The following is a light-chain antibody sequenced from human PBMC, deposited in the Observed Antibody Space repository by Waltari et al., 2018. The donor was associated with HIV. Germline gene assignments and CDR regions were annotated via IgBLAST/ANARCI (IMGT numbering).Light chain of an antibody. CDR2: AAS. V-gene: IGKV3-20*01. CDR1: QSVSSNY. CDR3: QQYGSSPGT. J-gene: IGKJ1*01. Sequence: PGERATLSCRASQSVSSNYLAWYQQKPDQAPRLLISAASSRATGIPDRFSGSGSGTDFTLTISRLEPEDFAVYYCQQYGSSPGTFGQGTKVEIK.